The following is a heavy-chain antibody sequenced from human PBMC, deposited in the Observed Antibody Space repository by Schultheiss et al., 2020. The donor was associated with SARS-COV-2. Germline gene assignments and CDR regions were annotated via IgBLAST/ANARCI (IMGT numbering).Heavy chain of an antibody. CDR3: ARDSLSITMVRVYGMDV. Sequence: GGSLRLSCAASGFTFSSYWMHWVRQAPGKGLVWVSRIKSDGRSTSYADSVKGRFTISRDNAKNTLYLQMNSLRAEDTAVYYCARDSLSITMVRVYGMDVWGQGTTVTVSS. D-gene: IGHD3-10*01. V-gene: IGHV3-74*01. CDR2: IKSDGRST. J-gene: IGHJ6*02. CDR1: GFTFSSYW.